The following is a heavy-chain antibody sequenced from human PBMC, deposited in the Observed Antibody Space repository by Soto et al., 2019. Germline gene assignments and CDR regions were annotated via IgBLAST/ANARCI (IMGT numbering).Heavy chain of an antibody. V-gene: IGHV4-59*03. CDR2: SHSSGNS. D-gene: IGHD3-10*02. Sequence: SLTCKVSNTSITDDYWAWIRQSPGKGLEWISFSHSSGNSAYNPSLKTRVRVSVDTSKKQVSLTLTSVTAADTAVYYCAKYRMFWALQYWGPGTLVTVSS. CDR1: NTSITDDY. J-gene: IGHJ1*01. CDR3: AKYRMFWALQY.